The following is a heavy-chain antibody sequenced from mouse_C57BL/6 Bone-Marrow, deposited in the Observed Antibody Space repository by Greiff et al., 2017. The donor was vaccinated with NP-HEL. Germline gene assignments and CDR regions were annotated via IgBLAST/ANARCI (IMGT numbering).Heavy chain of an antibody. Sequence: QVQLQQSGPGLVAPSQSLSITCTVSGFSLTSYGVHWVRQPPGKGLEWLVVIWSDGSTTYNSALKSRLSISKDNSKSQVFLKMNSLQTDDTAMYYCARHCYDGYWYFDVWGTGTTVTVSS. CDR1: GFSLTSYG. CDR3: ARHCYDGYWYFDV. J-gene: IGHJ1*03. V-gene: IGHV2-6-1*01. D-gene: IGHD2-3*01. CDR2: IWSDGST.